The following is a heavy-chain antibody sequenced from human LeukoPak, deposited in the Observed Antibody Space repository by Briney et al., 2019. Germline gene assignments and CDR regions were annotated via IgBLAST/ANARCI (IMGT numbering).Heavy chain of an antibody. CDR3: ARETRGYSYGALGP. CDR1: GGSISSSNW. CDR2: IYHSGST. J-gene: IGHJ5*02. D-gene: IGHD5-18*01. Sequence: SGTLSLTCAVSGGSISSSNWWSWVRQPPGKGLEWIGEIYHSGSTNYNPSLKSRVTVSIDTSKNQFSLKLSSVTAADTAIYYCARETRGYSYGALGPWGQGTLVTVSS. V-gene: IGHV4-4*02.